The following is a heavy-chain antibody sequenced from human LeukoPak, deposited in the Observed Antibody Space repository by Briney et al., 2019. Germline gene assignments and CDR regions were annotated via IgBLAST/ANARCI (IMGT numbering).Heavy chain of an antibody. CDR3: AREESGGYFDY. V-gene: IGHV1-46*01. D-gene: IGHD2-8*02. J-gene: IGHJ4*02. Sequence: GASVKVSCKASGSYNMHWVRQAPGQGLGWMGMINPSGGSTSYAQNFQGTVTMTSDTSTTTVYMELSSLRSEDTAVYYCAREESGGYFDYGGQGTLVTVSS. CDR2: INPSGGST. CDR1: GSYN.